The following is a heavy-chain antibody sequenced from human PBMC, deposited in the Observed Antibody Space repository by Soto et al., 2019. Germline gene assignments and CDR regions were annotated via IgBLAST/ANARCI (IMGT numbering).Heavy chain of an antibody. CDR3: ARDHHDSSGYFN. Sequence: GGSLRLSCAASGFTFSSYAMHWVRQAPGKGLEWVAVISYDGSNKYYADSVKGRFTISRDNSKNTLYLQMNGLRAEDTAVYYCARDHHDSSGYFNWGQGTLVTVSS. D-gene: IGHD3-22*01. CDR1: GFTFSSYA. CDR2: ISYDGSNK. J-gene: IGHJ4*02. V-gene: IGHV3-30-3*01.